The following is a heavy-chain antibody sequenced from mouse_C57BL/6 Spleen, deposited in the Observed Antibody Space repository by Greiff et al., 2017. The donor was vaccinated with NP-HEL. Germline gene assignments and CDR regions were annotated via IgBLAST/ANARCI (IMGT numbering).Heavy chain of an antibody. D-gene: IGHD1-1*01. CDR3: ARGYGSSPAWFAY. CDR1: GYTFTSYW. J-gene: IGHJ3*01. CDR2: IDPSDSYT. V-gene: IGHV1-59*01. Sequence: QVQLQQPGAELVRPGTSVKLSCKASGYTFTSYWMHWVKQRPGQGLEWIGVIDPSDSYTNYNQKFKGKATLTVDTSSSTAYMQLSSLTSEDSAVYYCARGYGSSPAWFAYWGQGTLVTVSA.